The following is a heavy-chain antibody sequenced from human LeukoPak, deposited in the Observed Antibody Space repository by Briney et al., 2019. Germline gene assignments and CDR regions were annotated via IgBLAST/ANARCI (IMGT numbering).Heavy chain of an antibody. CDR3: AKGKTYNWNYGALNN. V-gene: IGHV3-30*18. CDR2: ISYDGIIK. D-gene: IGHD1-7*01. Sequence: PGGSLRLSCVTSGFPFSTYSMNWVRQAPGKGLEWVAVISYDGIIKYYADSVKGRFTISRDNSKNTLYLQMNSLRAEDTAVYYCAKGKTYNWNYGALNNGGQEPRVTVPS. CDR1: GFPFSTYS. J-gene: IGHJ4*02.